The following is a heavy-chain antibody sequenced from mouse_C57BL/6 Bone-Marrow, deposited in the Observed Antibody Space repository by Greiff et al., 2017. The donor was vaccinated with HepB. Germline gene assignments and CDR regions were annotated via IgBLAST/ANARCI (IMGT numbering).Heavy chain of an antibody. V-gene: IGHV14-4*01. Sequence: VHVKQSGAELVRPGASVKLSCTASGFNIKDDYMHWVKQRPEQGLEWIGWIDPENGDTEYASKFQGKATITADTSSNTAYLQLSSLTSEDTAVYYCTSYSPFHLCYFDVWGTGTTVTVSS. CDR2: IDPENGDT. J-gene: IGHJ1*03. D-gene: IGHD2-12*01. CDR1: GFNIKDDY. CDR3: TSYSPFHLCYFDV.